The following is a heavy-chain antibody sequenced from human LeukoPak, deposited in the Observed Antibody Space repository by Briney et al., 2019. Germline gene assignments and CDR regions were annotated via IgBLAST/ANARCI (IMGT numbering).Heavy chain of an antibody. CDR3: ARQVATKGEWAFDI. D-gene: IGHD5-12*01. J-gene: IGHJ3*02. CDR2: INPSGHT. Sequence: PSETLSLTCSVSSFSFSIPYYWGWIRPPPGQGLEWIGSINPSGHTYYNPSFKSRVTMSVDTSRNQFSLRLSSVTATDTAMYYCARQVATKGEWAFDIWGQGTMVAASS. CDR1: SFSFSIPYY. V-gene: IGHV4-38-2*02.